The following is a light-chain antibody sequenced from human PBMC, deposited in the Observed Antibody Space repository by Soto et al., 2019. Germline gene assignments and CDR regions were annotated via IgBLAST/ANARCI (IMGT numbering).Light chain of an antibody. J-gene: IGKJ4*01. CDR1: QNINNY. Sequence: EIVLTQSPATLSLSPGDTATLSCRGSQNINNYLAWYQQKPGQAPRLLIYDASNRATGIPQRFSGRGSGTDFTLTISSLEPEDFAVYYCQQRTDWPPLTFGGGTNVEVK. CDR3: QQRTDWPPLT. V-gene: IGKV3-11*01. CDR2: DAS.